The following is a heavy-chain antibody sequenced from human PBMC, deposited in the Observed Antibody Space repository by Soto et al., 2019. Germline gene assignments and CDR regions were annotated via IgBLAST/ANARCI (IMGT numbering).Heavy chain of an antibody. CDR3: AKDQASGQGSFDS. V-gene: IGHV3-30*18. CDR1: GFTFNIYG. J-gene: IGHJ4*02. CDR2: ISYDGSNQ. Sequence: VKLVESGGGVVKPGGSLRRSCAASGFTFNIYGMHWVRQAQDKGLEWVALISYDGSNQYYADSVKGRFTISRDNSKNTLFMQMNSLRADDTAVYYCAKDQASGQGSFDSWGQGNLVTVSS.